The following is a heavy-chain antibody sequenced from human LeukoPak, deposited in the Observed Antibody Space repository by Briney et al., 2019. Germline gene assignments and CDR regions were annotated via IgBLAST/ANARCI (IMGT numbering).Heavy chain of an antibody. D-gene: IGHD2-15*01. J-gene: IGHJ4*02. V-gene: IGHV4-4*07. CDR2: ISSSGST. Sequence: KASETLSLTCSGSGDSITYFYWSWTRQAAGKGLEWIGRISSSGSTDYNASLKSRVTMSVDTSKNQLSLKVISVTAADTAVYYCARESVAFDFDYWGQGTLVTVSS. CDR3: ARESVAFDFDY. CDR1: GDSITYFY.